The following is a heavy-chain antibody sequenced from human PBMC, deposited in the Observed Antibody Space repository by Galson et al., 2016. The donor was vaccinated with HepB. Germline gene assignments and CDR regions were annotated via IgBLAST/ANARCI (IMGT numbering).Heavy chain of an antibody. D-gene: IGHD3-16*01. CDR1: GFTFSNYA. Sequence: SLRLSCAASGFTFSNYALSWVRQAPGKGLEWVSAISDSGAGTYYADSVKGRFTISRDNSKNTLYLQMNSLRAEDTAVYYCDRCDYDNCRPGWGCWGQGTLVAVSS. CDR3: DRCDYDNCRPGWGC. CDR2: ISDSGAGT. V-gene: IGHV3-23*01. J-gene: IGHJ4*02.